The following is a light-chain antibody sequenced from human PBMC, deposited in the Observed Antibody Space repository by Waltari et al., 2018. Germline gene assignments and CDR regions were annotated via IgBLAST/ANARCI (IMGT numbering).Light chain of an antibody. CDR1: QNVNYY. V-gene: IGKV3-15*01. J-gene: IGKJ1*01. CDR3: QQYNEWPRT. CDR2: GAS. Sequence: EVVLTQSPATLSVSPGERATLSCRPSQNVNYYLAWYHQKDGQAPRLLIYGASTRATGIPDRFSGSGSGTEFTLSISSLQSEDFAIYYCQQYNEWPRTFGQGTRVEI.